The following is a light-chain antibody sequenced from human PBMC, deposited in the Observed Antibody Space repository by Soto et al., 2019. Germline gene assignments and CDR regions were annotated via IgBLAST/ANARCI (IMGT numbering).Light chain of an antibody. CDR2: EAS. V-gene: IGKV1-5*03. Sequence: IQMTQSPSTLSGSVGDRVTITCRASQGVSTWLAWYQHKPGQAPKLLIYEASKLQSGVPSRFSASGSVRDFTLTITSLQPEDSETYYCQQYYDFRTFGQGTKVEI. CDR3: QQYYDFRT. J-gene: IGKJ1*01. CDR1: QGVSTW.